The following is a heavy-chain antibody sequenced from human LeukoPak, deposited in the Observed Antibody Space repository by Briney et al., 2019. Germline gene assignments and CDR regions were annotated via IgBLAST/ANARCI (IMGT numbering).Heavy chain of an antibody. V-gene: IGHV1-69*13. Sequence: EASVTVSCKASGGTFSSYAISWVRQAPGQGLEWMGGIIPIFGTANYAQKFQGRVTITADESTSTAYMELSSLRSEDTAVYYCARVSNMVRGGSGNWFDPWGQGTLVTVSS. CDR3: ARVSNMVRGGSGNWFDP. CDR1: GGTFSSYA. D-gene: IGHD3-10*01. CDR2: IIPIFGTA. J-gene: IGHJ5*02.